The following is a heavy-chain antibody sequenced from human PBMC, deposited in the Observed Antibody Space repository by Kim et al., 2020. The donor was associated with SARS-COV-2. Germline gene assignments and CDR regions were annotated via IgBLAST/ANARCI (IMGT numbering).Heavy chain of an antibody. V-gene: IGHV1-8*01. J-gene: IGHJ3*02. CDR2: MNPNSGNT. CDR1: GYTFTSYD. D-gene: IGHD6-19*01. CDR3: ARVVAGRGAFDI. Sequence: ASVKVSCKASGYTFTSYDINWVRQATGQGLEWMGWMNPNSGNTGYAQKFQGRVTMTRNTSISTAYMELSSLRSEDTAVYYCARVVAGRGAFDIWGQGTMVTVSS.